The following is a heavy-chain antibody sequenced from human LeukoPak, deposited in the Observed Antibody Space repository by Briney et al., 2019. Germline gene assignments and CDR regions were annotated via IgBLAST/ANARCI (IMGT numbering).Heavy chain of an antibody. Sequence: ASVKVSCKASGYTFTSYYMHWVRQAPGQGLEWMGIINPSGGSTSYAQKCQSRVTMTRDMSTSTVYMELSSLRSEDTAVYYCARGTDGYYYDSSGHIDYWGQGTLVTVSS. CDR1: GYTFTSYY. D-gene: IGHD3-22*01. CDR3: ARGTDGYYYDSSGHIDY. CDR2: INPSGGST. J-gene: IGHJ4*02. V-gene: IGHV1-46*01.